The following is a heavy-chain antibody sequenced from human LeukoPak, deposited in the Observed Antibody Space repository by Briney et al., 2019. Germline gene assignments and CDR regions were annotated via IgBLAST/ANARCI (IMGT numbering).Heavy chain of an antibody. Sequence: SETLSLTCTVSGGSISSYYWSWIRQPPGKGLEWIGEINHSGSTNYNPSLKSRVTISVDTSKSQFSLKLSSVTAADTAVYYCARSSSSWCDYWGQGTLVTVSS. D-gene: IGHD6-13*01. V-gene: IGHV4-34*01. CDR2: INHSGST. J-gene: IGHJ4*02. CDR1: GGSISSYY. CDR3: ARSSSSWCDY.